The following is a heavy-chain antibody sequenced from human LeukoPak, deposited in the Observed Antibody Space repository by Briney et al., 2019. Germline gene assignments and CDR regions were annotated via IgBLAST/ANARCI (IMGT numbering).Heavy chain of an antibody. D-gene: IGHD3-3*01. CDR1: GGTFSSYA. CDR3: ARGGDFWSGYYDSEFDY. J-gene: IGHJ4*02. V-gene: IGHV1-69*06. Sequence: ASVKVSCKASGGTFSSYAISWVRQAPGQGLEWMGGIIPIFGTANYAQKFQGRVTITADKSTSTAYMELRSLRSDDTAVYYCARGGDFWSGYYDSEFDYWGQGTLVTVSS. CDR2: IIPIFGTA.